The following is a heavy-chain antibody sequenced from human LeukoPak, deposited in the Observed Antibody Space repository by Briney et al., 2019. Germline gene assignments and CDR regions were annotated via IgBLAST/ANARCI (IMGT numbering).Heavy chain of an antibody. CDR3: ARDRDIGYCSSTSCFALDN. V-gene: IGHV3-74*01. D-gene: IGHD2-2*01. Sequence: GGSLRLSCEASGFTFSNYWMHWVRQAPGKGLVWVSCIKSDGTIKRYADSVKGRFTISRDHSKNTVYLQMNSLRSGDAAVYYCARDRDIGYCSSTSCFALDNWGQGTLVTVSS. J-gene: IGHJ4*02. CDR2: IKSDGTIK. CDR1: GFTFSNYW.